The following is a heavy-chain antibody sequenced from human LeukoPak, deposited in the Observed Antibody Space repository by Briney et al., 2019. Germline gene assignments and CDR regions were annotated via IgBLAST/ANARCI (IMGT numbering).Heavy chain of an antibody. CDR3: TTASLRSGLRYFDWLFTNYYYYYMDV. Sequence: GGSLRLSCAASGFTFSSYAMSWVRQAPGKGLEWVSAISGSGGSTYYADSVKGRFTISRDDSKNTLYLQMNSLKTEDTAVYYCTTASLRSGLRYFDWLFTNYYYYYMDVWGKGTTVTVSS. V-gene: IGHV3-23*01. CDR2: ISGSGGST. CDR1: GFTFSSYA. D-gene: IGHD3-9*01. J-gene: IGHJ6*03.